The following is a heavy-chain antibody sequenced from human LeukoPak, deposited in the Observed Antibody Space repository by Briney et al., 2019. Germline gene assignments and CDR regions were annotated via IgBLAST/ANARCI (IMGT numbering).Heavy chain of an antibody. V-gene: IGHV4-59*01. D-gene: IGHD6-13*01. CDR3: ARGPYSYLFDP. Sequence: SETLSLTCTVSGGSISSYYWSWIRQPPGKGLEWIGYIYYSGSTNYNPSLKSRVTISVDTSKNQFSLKLSSVTAADTAVYYCARGPYSYLFDPWGKGTTVIVSS. CDR2: IYYSGST. CDR1: GGSISSYY. J-gene: IGHJ6*04.